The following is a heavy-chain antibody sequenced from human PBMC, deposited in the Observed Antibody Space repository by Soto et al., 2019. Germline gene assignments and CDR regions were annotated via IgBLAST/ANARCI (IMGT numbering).Heavy chain of an antibody. D-gene: IGHD2-21*02. CDR1: GFPFSSYA. J-gene: IGHJ4*02. Sequence: EVQLVESGGGLVEPGGSLSLSCEASGFPFSSYAMHWVRQAPGKGLEWVSSISTSGGYIYFADSLRGRFTVSRDNAKNSPYLQMNSLTAEHTAGYYCARAPASYFGGDCSSMDYWGQGTLVIVSS. CDR2: ISTSGGYI. V-gene: IGHV3-21*02. CDR3: ARAPASYFGGDCSSMDY.